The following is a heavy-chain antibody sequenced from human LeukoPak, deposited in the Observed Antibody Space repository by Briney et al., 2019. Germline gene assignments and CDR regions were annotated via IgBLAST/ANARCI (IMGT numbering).Heavy chain of an antibody. J-gene: IGHJ5*02. Sequence: ASVTVSCKASGYTFTGYYMHWVRQAPGQGLEWMGWINPNSGGTNYAQKFQGRVTMTRDTSISTAYMELSRLRSDDTAVYYCAREESKYYDFWSGYSFDNWFDPWGQGTLATVSS. V-gene: IGHV1-2*02. CDR1: GYTFTGYY. CDR3: AREESKYYDFWSGYSFDNWFDP. CDR2: INPNSGGT. D-gene: IGHD3-3*01.